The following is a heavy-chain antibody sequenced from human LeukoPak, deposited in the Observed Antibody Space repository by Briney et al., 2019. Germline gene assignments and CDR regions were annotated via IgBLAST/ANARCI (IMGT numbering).Heavy chain of an antibody. J-gene: IGHJ4*02. Sequence: PGGSPRLSCAASGFTFNIYVMTWVRQAPGQGLEWVSSIIGSGGSTYYADSVKGRFTISRDNSKNTLYLQMNSLRAEDTAVYYCAKGLRGADDYWGQGTLVTVSS. V-gene: IGHV3-23*01. D-gene: IGHD3-10*01. CDR2: IIGSGGST. CDR3: AKGLRGADDY. CDR1: GFTFNIYV.